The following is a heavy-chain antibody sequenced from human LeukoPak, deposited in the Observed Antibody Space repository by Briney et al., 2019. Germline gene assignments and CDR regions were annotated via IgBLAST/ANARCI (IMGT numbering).Heavy chain of an antibody. CDR3: ARGFQLELPWFDP. J-gene: IGHJ5*02. CDR2: ISAYNGNT. Sequence: ASVKVSCKASGYTFTSYGISWVRQAPGQGLEWMGWISAYNGNTNYAQKLQGRVTITADESTSTAYMELSSLRSEDTAVYYCARGFQLELPWFDPWGQGTLVTVSS. D-gene: IGHD1-7*01. CDR1: GYTFTSYG. V-gene: IGHV1-18*01.